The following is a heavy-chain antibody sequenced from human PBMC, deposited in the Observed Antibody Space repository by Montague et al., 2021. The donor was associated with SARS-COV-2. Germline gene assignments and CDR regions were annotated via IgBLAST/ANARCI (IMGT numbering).Heavy chain of an antibody. J-gene: IGHJ6*02. CDR2: INHSGST. D-gene: IGHD4-17*01. CDR1: GGSFSGYY. V-gene: IGHV4-34*01. Sequence: SETLSLTCAVYGGSFSGYYWSWIRQPPGKGLEWIGEINHSGSTNYNPSXXSRVTISVDTSKNQFSLKLSSVTAADTAVYYCARGTTVTTLFYYYYGMDVWGQGTTVIVSS. CDR3: ARGTTVTTLFYYYYGMDV.